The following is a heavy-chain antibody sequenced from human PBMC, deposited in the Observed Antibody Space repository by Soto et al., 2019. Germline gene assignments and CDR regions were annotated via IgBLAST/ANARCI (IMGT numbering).Heavy chain of an antibody. J-gene: IGHJ4*02. Sequence: EVQLVESGGGLIPPGGSLRLSCAASGFSFSSYWMHWVRQAPGKGLVWVSRIKSDGSSTDYADSVKGRFTISRDNAKNMLYLQMNSLRAEDTAVYFCAKREGNTYGLFHWGQGNLDTVSS. CDR2: IKSDGSST. D-gene: IGHD5-18*01. V-gene: IGHV3-74*01. CDR1: GFSFSSYW. CDR3: AKREGNTYGLFH.